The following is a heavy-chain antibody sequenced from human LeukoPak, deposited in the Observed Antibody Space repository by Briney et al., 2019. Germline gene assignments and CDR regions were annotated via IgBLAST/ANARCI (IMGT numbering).Heavy chain of an antibody. J-gene: IGHJ6*02. V-gene: IGHV3-21*01. CDR2: ISSNSNYI. CDR1: GFTFSSYE. Sequence: GESLRLSCAASGFTFSSYEMNWVRQAPGKGLEWVSSISSNSNYIYYADSMKGRLTISRDNAKNSLYLQMNSLRAEDTAVYYSARDLRPGGMDVWGQGTTVTVSS. CDR3: ARDLRPGGMDV. D-gene: IGHD1-1*01.